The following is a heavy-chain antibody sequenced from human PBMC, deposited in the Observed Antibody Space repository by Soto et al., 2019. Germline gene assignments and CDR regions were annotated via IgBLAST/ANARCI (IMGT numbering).Heavy chain of an antibody. CDR2: ISGSGANT. V-gene: IGHV3-23*01. D-gene: IGHD3-16*02. CDR3: AKDRSPWELSYFED. CDR1: GFTFTSHA. J-gene: IGHJ4*02. Sequence: GGSLRLSCVASGFTFTSHAMSWVRQAQGKGLEWVSGISGSGANTYYAHSVKGRSTVSRDKSKNTLYLQMNSLRAEDTAVYYCAKDRSPWELSYFEDWGQGALVTVSS.